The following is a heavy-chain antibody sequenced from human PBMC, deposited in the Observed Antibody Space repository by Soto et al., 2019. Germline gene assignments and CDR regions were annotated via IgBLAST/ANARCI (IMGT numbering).Heavy chain of an antibody. Sequence: GGSLRLSCAASGFTFSSYAMHWVRQAPGKWLEWVAVISYDGSNKYYADSVKGRFTISRDNSKNKLYLQMNSLRAEDTAVYYCARDNRRVDFWSSYYITARFDYWGQGXLVTVYS. D-gene: IGHD3-3*01. V-gene: IGHV3-30-3*01. CDR3: ARDNRRVDFWSSYYITARFDY. CDR2: ISYDGSNK. CDR1: GFTFSSYA. J-gene: IGHJ4*02.